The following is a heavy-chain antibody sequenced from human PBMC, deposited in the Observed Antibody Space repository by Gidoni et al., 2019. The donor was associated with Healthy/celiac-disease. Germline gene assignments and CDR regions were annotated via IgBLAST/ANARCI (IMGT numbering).Heavy chain of an antibody. J-gene: IGHJ3*02. CDR2: ISSSGSTI. CDR3: ASPQGIFGVVVGKRGVDAFDI. D-gene: IGHD3-3*01. V-gene: IGHV3-11*01. CDR1: GFTFSDYY. Sequence: QVQLVESGGGLVKLGGSLRLSCAASGFTFSDYYMSWIRQAPGKGLEWVSYISSSGSTIYYADSVKGRFTISRDNAKNSLYRQMNSLRAEDTAVYYCASPQGIFGVVVGKRGVDAFDIWGQGTMVTVSS.